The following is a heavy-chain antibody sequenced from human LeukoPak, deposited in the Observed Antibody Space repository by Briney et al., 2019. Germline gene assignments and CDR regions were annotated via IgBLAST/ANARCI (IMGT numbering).Heavy chain of an antibody. D-gene: IGHD5-24*01. CDR3: AGDDFYRWVFDY. V-gene: IGHV1-2*02. CDR2: INPNSGGT. Sequence: ASVKVSCKASGYTFTGYYMHWVRQAPGQGLEWMGWINPNSGGTNYAQKFQGRVTMTRDTSISTAYMELSRLRSDDTAVYYCAGDDFYRWVFDYWGQGTLVTVSS. CDR1: GYTFTGYY. J-gene: IGHJ4*02.